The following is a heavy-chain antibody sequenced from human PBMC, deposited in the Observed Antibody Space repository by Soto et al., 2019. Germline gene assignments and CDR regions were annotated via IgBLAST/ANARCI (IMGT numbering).Heavy chain of an antibody. V-gene: IGHV1-69*13. CDR1: GGTFSSYA. J-gene: IGHJ6*02. CDR2: IIPIFGTA. D-gene: IGHD3-3*01. CDR3: ARAEFTYDFPDRGMDV. Sequence: SVKVSFKASGGTFSSYAISWVRQAPGQGLEWMGGIIPIFGTANYAQKFQGRVTITADESTSTAYMELSSLRSEDTAVYYCARAEFTYDFPDRGMDVWGQGTTVTVSS.